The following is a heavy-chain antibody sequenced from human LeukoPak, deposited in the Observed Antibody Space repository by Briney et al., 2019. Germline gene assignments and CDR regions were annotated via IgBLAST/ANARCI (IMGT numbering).Heavy chain of an antibody. J-gene: IGHJ4*02. Sequence: GGSLRLSCAASGCSFSTYAMSWVRQAPGKGLEWVSGVNGNGGSTSYADSVKGRFTIFRDNSKNTVYLQMNSLRVEDTAVYYCAKSLYGGCDYWGQGTVVTVS. D-gene: IGHD3-16*02. CDR3: AKSLYGGCDY. CDR2: VNGNGGST. V-gene: IGHV3-23*01. CDR1: GCSFSTYA.